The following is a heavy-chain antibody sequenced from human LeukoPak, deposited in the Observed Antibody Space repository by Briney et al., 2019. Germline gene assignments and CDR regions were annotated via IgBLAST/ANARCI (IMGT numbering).Heavy chain of an antibody. J-gene: IGHJ3*02. CDR1: GFTFSSYS. V-gene: IGHV3-21*01. CDR2: IISSSSYI. D-gene: IGHD3-3*01. CDR3: ARDHLADSITIFGVVPRPFDI. Sequence: KPGGSLRLSCAASGFTFSSYSMNWVRQAPGKGLEWVSSIISSSSYIYYADSVKGRFTISRDNSKNTLYLQMNSLRAEDTAVYYCARDHLADSITIFGVVPRPFDIWGQGTIVTVSS.